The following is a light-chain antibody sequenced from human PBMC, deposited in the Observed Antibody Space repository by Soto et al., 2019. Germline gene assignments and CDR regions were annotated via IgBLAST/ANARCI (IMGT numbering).Light chain of an antibody. CDR1: QAISIY. V-gene: IGKV1-27*01. CDR3: QKYNSAPPT. J-gene: IGKJ1*01. Sequence: DIQMTQSPSSLSTSVGDRVTITCRASQAISIYLAWYQQKPGKVPKLLIYAASTLQSGVPSRFSGSGSGTDFTLTISSLQPEDVATYYCQKYNSAPPTFGQGTKVXX. CDR2: AAS.